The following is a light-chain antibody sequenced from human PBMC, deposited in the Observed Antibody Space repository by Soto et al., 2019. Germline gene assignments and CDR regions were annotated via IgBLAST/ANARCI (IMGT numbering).Light chain of an antibody. CDR3: QHYAGSRT. Sequence: EVLMTQSPSSLAASPEERVTLSCRASQSVDSNLAWYQQKPGQAPRLLIYGASTRATGISARLSGGGSGTDFTLTISRLEPDEFAVYDCQHYAGSRTFGQGTKVDIK. J-gene: IGKJ1*01. CDR1: QSVDSN. V-gene: IGKV3-15*01. CDR2: GAS.